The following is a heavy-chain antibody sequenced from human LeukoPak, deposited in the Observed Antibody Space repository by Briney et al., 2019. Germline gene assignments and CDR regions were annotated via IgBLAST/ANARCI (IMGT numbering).Heavy chain of an antibody. D-gene: IGHD5-18*01. V-gene: IGHV3-23*01. CDR1: GFTFRTYG. J-gene: IGHJ3*02. Sequence: GGSLRLSCAASGFTFRTYGMHWVRQAPGKGLEWVSGISGSGGTTYYADSVTGRFTISRDNSKNTLYLQMNSLRAEDTAVYYCAKALGYRYGPNDAFDIWGQGTMVTVSS. CDR2: ISGSGGTT. CDR3: AKALGYRYGPNDAFDI.